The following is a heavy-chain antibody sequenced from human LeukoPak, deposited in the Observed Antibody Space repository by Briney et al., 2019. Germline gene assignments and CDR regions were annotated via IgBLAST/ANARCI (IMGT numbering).Heavy chain of an antibody. D-gene: IGHD3-10*01. V-gene: IGHV3-30-3*01. Sequence: GGSLRLSCAASGFTFSSYAMHWVRQAPGKGLEWVAVISYDESNKYYADSVKGRFTISRDNSKNTLYLQMNSLRAEDTAVYYCARARITEGSGAFDIWGQETMVTVSS. CDR3: ARARITEGSGAFDI. J-gene: IGHJ3*02. CDR2: ISYDESNK. CDR1: GFTFSSYA.